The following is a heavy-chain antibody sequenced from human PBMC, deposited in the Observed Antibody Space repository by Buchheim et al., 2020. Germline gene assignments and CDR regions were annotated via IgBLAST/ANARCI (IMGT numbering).Heavy chain of an antibody. CDR2: IFYSGST. Sequence: QVQLQESGPGLVKPSETLALTCTVSCGSISSGNYYWIWIRQPPGKGLEWIVYIFYSGSTYYNPSLMGRVTFSIDTSNNNFSLKLTSVTAADTAVYYCARDRSGYDLFDYWGQGIL. J-gene: IGHJ4*02. CDR3: ARDRSGYDLFDY. D-gene: IGHD5-12*01. CDR1: CGSISSGNYY. V-gene: IGHV4-30-4*01.